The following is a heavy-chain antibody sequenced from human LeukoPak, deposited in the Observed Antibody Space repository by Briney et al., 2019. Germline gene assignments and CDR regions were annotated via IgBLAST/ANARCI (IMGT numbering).Heavy chain of an antibody. D-gene: IGHD3-9*01. CDR3: AREGDILTGYYNTDAFDI. CDR1: GFTFSSYE. J-gene: IGHJ3*02. V-gene: IGHV3-66*01. Sequence: GGSLRLSCAASGFTFSSYEMNWVRQAPGKGLEWVSVIYSGGSTYYADSVKGRFTISRDNSKNTLYLQMNSLRAEDTAVYYCAREGDILTGYYNTDAFDIWGQGTMVTVSS. CDR2: IYSGGST.